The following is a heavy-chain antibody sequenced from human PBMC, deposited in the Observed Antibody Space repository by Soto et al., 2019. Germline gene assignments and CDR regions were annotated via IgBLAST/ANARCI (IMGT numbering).Heavy chain of an antibody. Sequence: GASVKVSCKVSGYALTELPMHWVRQAPGEGLEWMGGLDPEDGETIYAEKFQGRVTTTEDTSTDTAYMELSSLRFEDTAVYYCASVTNRYCRGGSCNSNWFDPGAREPWSPSPQ. CDR2: LDPEDGET. D-gene: IGHD2-15*01. CDR1: GYALTELP. CDR3: ASVTNRYCRGGSCNSNWFDP. J-gene: IGHJ5*02. V-gene: IGHV1-24*01.